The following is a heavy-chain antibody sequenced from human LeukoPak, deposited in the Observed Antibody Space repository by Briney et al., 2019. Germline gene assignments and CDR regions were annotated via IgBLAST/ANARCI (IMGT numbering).Heavy chain of an antibody. CDR1: GFTFSSYG. CDR2: IWYDGSNK. J-gene: IGHJ6*02. D-gene: IGHD4/OR15-4a*01. CDR3: ARDLSMGYYYYGMDV. Sequence: GGSLRLSCAASGFTFSSYGMHWVRQAPGKGLEWVAVIWYDGSNKYYADSVKGRFTIPRDNSKNTLYLQMNSLRAEDTAVYYCARDLSMGYYYYGMDVWGQGTTVTVSS. V-gene: IGHV3-33*01.